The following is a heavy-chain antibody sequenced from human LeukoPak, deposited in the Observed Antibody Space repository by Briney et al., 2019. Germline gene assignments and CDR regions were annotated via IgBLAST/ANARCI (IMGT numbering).Heavy chain of an antibody. Sequence: SETLSLTCTVSGGSIGIHYWSWIRQPPGKGLEWIGYIFHSGTTNYNPSLKSRLTISVDTSKNQFSLELSSVTAADTAVYYCARHQGGGREHYYGMDVWGQGTTVTVSS. CDR3: ARHQGGGREHYYGMDV. CDR1: GGSIGIHY. CDR2: IFHSGTT. D-gene: IGHD1-26*01. J-gene: IGHJ6*02. V-gene: IGHV4-59*08.